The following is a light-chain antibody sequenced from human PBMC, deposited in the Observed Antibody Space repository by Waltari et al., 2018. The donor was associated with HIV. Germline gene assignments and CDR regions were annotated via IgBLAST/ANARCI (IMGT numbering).Light chain of an antibody. J-gene: IGKJ2*01. CDR3: QRYSTSPPYT. Sequence: EIVLTQSPGTLSLSPGERATLSCRASQSIYGSYLAWYQQKPVQPPRFLIYGASSRAAGTPDRFSGSGSGTEFTLTISRLEPEDFAVYYCQRYSTSPPYTFGQGTKLENK. CDR2: GAS. V-gene: IGKV3-20*01. CDR1: QSIYGSY.